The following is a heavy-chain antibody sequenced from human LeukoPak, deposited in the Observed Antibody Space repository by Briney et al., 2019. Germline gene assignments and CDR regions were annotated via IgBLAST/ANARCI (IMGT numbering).Heavy chain of an antibody. CDR1: GFTFTTSA. V-gene: IGHV1-58*02. Sequence: ASVKVSCKASGFTFTTSAMQWVRQARGQRLEWIGWIVVGSGNTNYAQKFQERVTITRDMSTSTAYMELSSLRSEDTALYYCARDHRKTVYNWGIGYFDYWGQGSLVTVSS. J-gene: IGHJ4*02. CDR3: ARDHRKTVYNWGIGYFDY. CDR2: IVVGSGNT. D-gene: IGHD5/OR15-5a*01.